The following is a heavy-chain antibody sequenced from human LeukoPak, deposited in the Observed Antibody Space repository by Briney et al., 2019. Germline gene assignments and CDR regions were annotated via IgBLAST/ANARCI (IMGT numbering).Heavy chain of an antibody. CDR3: ARDFDYAFDY. CDR2: INPNSSNT. Sequence: ASVRVSCKASGYTFSNYDISWVRQTTGQGLEWMGWINPNSSNTGYTQKFQGRVTFTSHPSVSTAYMELSSLRSEDTAVYYCARDFDYAFDYWGQGTLVTVSS. V-gene: IGHV1-8*03. CDR1: GYTFSNYD. D-gene: IGHD4-17*01. J-gene: IGHJ4*02.